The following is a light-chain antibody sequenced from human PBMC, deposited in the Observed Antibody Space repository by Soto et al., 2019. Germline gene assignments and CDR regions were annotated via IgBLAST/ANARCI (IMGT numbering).Light chain of an antibody. V-gene: IGLV2-14*03. CDR2: DVS. Sequence: QSALTQPASVSGSPGQSITISCTGTSSDIGRYTYVSWYQHSPGKPPKLIIYDVSDRPSGVSNRFSGSKSGTTASLTISGLQAEDEADYYCGSYTSSDTMIFGGGTKVTVL. CDR3: GSYTSSDTMI. J-gene: IGLJ2*01. CDR1: SSDIGRYTY.